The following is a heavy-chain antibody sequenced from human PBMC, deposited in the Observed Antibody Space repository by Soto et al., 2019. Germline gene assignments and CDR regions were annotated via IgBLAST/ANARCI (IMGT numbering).Heavy chain of an antibody. CDR1: GCSISSGGYY. D-gene: IGHD3-22*01. CDR2: IYYSGST. V-gene: IGHV4-31*03. Sequence: PSETLSLTCTVSGCSISSGGYYWSWIRQHPGKGLEWIGYIYYSGSTYYNPSLKSRVTISVDTSKNQFSLKLSSVTAADTAVYYCAREGYYDSSGYYPIDAFDIWGQGTMVTVSS. J-gene: IGHJ3*02. CDR3: AREGYYDSSGYYPIDAFDI.